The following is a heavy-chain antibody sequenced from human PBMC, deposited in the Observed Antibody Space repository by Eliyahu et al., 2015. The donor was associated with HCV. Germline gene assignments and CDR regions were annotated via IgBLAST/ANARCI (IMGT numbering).Heavy chain of an antibody. J-gene: IGHJ2*01. CDR3: ATGSPAGYFDF. V-gene: IGHV4-61*02. Sequence: QVQLQEXGPGLVMPSQTLSLPCTVSGGAVSXXGDSWSWXRXPAGKGLEWIGRVDNXPFDATGSTNYNPSLKSRITISLDTSRNPFSLKLTSVTAADTAIYYCATGSPAGYFDFWGRGTLVTVSS. CDR2: VDNXPFDATGST. D-gene: IGHD6-25*01. CDR1: GGAVSXXGDS.